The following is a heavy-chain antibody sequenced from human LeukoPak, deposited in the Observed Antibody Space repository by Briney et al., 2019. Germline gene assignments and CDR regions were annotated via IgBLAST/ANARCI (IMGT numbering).Heavy chain of an antibody. Sequence: PSQTLSLTCTVSGGSISSGDYYWSWIRQPPGKGLEWIGYIYYSGSTYYNPSLKSRVTISVDTSKNQFSLKLSSVTAADTAVYYCARVIPTTRAHDYWGQGTLVTVSS. D-gene: IGHD1-14*01. V-gene: IGHV4-30-4*01. CDR3: ARVIPTTRAHDY. CDR2: IYYSGST. J-gene: IGHJ4*02. CDR1: GGSISSGDYY.